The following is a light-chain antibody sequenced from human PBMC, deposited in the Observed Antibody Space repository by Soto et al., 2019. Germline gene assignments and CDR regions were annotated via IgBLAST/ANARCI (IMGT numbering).Light chain of an antibody. CDR1: SSDVGAYNY. V-gene: IGLV2-8*01. CDR3: SSYAGSNNDV. CDR2: EVS. J-gene: IGLJ1*01. Sequence: QSALTQPPSASGSPGQSVTISCTGTSSDVGAYNYLSWYQQHPGKAPKLMIYEVSKRPSGVPDRFSGSKSGNTASLTVSGLQAEDEAEYDCSSYAGSNNDVFGTGTKLTVL.